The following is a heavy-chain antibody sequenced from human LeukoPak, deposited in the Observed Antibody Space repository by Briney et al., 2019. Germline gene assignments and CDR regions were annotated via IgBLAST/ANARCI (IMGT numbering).Heavy chain of an antibody. V-gene: IGHV1-18*01. CDR2: ISAYNGNT. D-gene: IGHD6-19*01. Sequence: GASVTVSCKASGYTFTSYGISWVRQAPGQGLEWMGWISAYNGNTNYAQKLQGRVTMTTDTSTSTAYMELRSLRSDDTAVYYCARAPVAVAGTQGVAFDIWGQGTMVTVSS. CDR1: GYTFTSYG. CDR3: ARAPVAVAGTQGVAFDI. J-gene: IGHJ3*02.